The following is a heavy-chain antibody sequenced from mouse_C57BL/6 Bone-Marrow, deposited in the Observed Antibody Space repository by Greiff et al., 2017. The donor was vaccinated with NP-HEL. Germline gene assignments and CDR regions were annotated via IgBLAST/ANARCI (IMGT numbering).Heavy chain of an antibody. Sequence: EVKLMESGPGLVKPSQSLSLTCSVTGYSITSGYYWNWIRQFPGNKLEWMGYISYDGSNNYNPSLKNRISITRDTSKNQFFLKLNSVTTEDTATYYCARSTLAWFAYWGRGTLVTVSA. CDR3: ARSTLAWFAY. J-gene: IGHJ3*01. CDR1: GYSITSGYY. V-gene: IGHV3-6*01. D-gene: IGHD5-1*01. CDR2: ISYDGSN.